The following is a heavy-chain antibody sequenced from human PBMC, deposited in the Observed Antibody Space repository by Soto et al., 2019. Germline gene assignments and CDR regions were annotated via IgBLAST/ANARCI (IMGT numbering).Heavy chain of an antibody. D-gene: IGHD3-22*01. CDR3: ARHALTDYYDSSGYSLGAFDI. J-gene: IGHJ3*02. Sequence: GESLKISCKGSGYSFTSYWISWVRQMPGKGLEWMGRIDPSDSYTNYSPSFQGHVTISADKSISTAYLQWSSLKASDTAMYYCARHALTDYYDSSGYSLGAFDIWGQGTMVTVSS. CDR2: IDPSDSYT. CDR1: GYSFTSYW. V-gene: IGHV5-10-1*01.